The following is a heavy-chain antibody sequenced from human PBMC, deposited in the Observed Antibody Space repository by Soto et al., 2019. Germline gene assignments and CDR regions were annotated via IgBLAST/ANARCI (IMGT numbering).Heavy chain of an antibody. J-gene: IGHJ4*02. V-gene: IGHV3-53*01. CDR2: IYSDGRT. Sequence: PGGSLRLSCAASGFTVSSTYMSWVRQAPGKGLEWVSVIYSDGRTFYADSVKGRFTISRDKSKNTLYLQMNSLRDEDTAVYYCAREGGDRGLYYFDYWGQGTLVTVSS. CDR1: GFTVSSTY. CDR3: AREGGDRGLYYFDY. D-gene: IGHD2-21*01.